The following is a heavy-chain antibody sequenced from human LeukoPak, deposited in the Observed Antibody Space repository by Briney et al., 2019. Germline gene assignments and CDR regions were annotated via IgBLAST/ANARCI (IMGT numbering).Heavy chain of an antibody. CDR3: ARVVYGSGSAYYYYYYVDV. CDR1: GGSISSYY. D-gene: IGHD3-10*01. J-gene: IGHJ6*03. CDR2: IYYSGST. V-gene: IGHV4-59*01. Sequence: PSETLSLTCTVSGGSISSYYWSWIRQPPGKGLEWIGYIYYSGSTNYNPSLKSRVTISVDTSKNQFSLKLSSVTAADTAVYYCARVVYGSGSAYYYYYYVDVWGKGTTVTISS.